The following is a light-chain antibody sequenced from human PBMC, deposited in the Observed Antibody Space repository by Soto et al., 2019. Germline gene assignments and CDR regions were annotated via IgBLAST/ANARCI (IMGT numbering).Light chain of an antibody. Sequence: QAVVTQEPSLIVSPGGTVTLTCDSTTGAVTTDHYPSWFQQKPGQAPMSLIYDTTNRHSWTPARFSGSLIGGKAALTLSGARSEDEAEYYCLLTYSGLRSFVTGTKVPVL. CDR2: DTT. V-gene: IGLV7-46*01. J-gene: IGLJ1*01. CDR1: TGAVTTDHY. CDR3: LLTYSGLRS.